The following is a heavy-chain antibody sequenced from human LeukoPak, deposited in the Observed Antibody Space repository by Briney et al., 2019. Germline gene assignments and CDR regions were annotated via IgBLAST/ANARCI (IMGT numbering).Heavy chain of an antibody. Sequence: GGSLRLSCAASGFTFSSYWMHWVRQAPGRGLVWVSRINTDGSNTSYADSVKGRFTISRDNAKNTLYLQMNSLRAEDTAVYYCARDHPVDTDFDYWGQGTLVTVSS. CDR2: INTDGSNT. V-gene: IGHV3-74*01. CDR1: GFTFSSYW. D-gene: IGHD5-18*01. CDR3: ARDHPVDTDFDY. J-gene: IGHJ4*02.